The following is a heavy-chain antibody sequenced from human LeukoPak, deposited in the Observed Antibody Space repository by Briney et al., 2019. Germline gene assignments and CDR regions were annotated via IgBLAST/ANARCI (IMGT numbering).Heavy chain of an antibody. J-gene: IGHJ4*02. CDR3: TRDHCSGDNCPSFDY. D-gene: IGHD2-15*01. V-gene: IGHV1-18*04. CDR1: GYTFTSFG. CDR2: IGAYNGDT. Sequence: ASVKVSCKPPGYTFTSFGISWVRHAPGQGLEWMGWIGAYNGDTNYAQKLQGRVTMTTDTSTSTPYMDLRSLRSDDTAVYYCTRDHCSGDNCPSFDYWGQGSLVTVSS.